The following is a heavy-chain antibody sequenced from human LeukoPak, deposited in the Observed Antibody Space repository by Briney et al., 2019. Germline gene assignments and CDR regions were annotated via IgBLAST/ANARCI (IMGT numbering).Heavy chain of an antibody. V-gene: IGHV4-39*01. Sequence: PETLSLTCTVSGGSISSSSYYWGWIRQPPGKGLEWIGSIYYSGSTYYNPSLKSRVTISVDTSKNQFSLKLSSVTAADTAVYYCARHAKERRALVGAIDYWGQGTLVTVSS. CDR2: IYYSGST. CDR1: GGSISSSSYY. J-gene: IGHJ4*02. D-gene: IGHD1-26*01. CDR3: ARHAKERRALVGAIDY.